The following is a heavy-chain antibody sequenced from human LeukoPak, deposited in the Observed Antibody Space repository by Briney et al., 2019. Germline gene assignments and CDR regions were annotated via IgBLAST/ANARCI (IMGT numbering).Heavy chain of an antibody. J-gene: IGHJ4*02. Sequence: PGGSLRLSCAASGFTFNTYGMSWVRQAPGKGLEWISYISSGSSAIFYADSVKGRFTISRDNAKNSLYLQMNGLRAEDTAVYYCARDEGRVRGVINIAYWGQGTLVTVSS. D-gene: IGHD3-10*01. CDR2: ISSGSSAI. V-gene: IGHV3-48*01. CDR3: ARDEGRVRGVINIAY. CDR1: GFTFNTYG.